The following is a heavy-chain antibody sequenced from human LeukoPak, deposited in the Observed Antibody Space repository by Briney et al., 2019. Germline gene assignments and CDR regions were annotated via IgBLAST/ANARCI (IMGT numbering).Heavy chain of an antibody. CDR1: GYTFTSYA. V-gene: IGHV1-3*01. Sequence: ASVKVSCKASGYTFTSYAIHWVRQAPGQRLEWMGWINAGNGNTKYSQKFQGRVTITRDTSASTAYMELSSLRSEDTAVYYCARGRPNYDFWSGYYSPNPIDYWGQGTLVTVSS. J-gene: IGHJ4*02. CDR3: ARGRPNYDFWSGYYSPNPIDY. D-gene: IGHD3-3*01. CDR2: INAGNGNT.